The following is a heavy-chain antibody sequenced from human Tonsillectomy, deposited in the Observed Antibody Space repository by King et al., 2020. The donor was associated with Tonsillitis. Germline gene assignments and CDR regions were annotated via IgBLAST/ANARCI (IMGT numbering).Heavy chain of an antibody. CDR1: GGSFSGYY. V-gene: IGHV4-34*01. CDR2: INHSGST. D-gene: IGHD5-18*01. Sequence: VQLQQWGAGLLKPSETLSLTCAVYGGSFSGYYWSWIRQPPGKGLEWIGEINHSGSTNYNQSLKSRVTVSVDTSKNQFSLKLSSVTAADTAVYYCARGIQLWSRYFDYWGQGTLVTVSS. CDR3: ARGIQLWSRYFDY. J-gene: IGHJ4*02.